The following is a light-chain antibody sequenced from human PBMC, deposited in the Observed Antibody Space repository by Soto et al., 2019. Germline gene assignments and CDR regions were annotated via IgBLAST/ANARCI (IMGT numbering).Light chain of an antibody. V-gene: IGLV2-14*01. Sequence: QSALTQPASVSGSPGQSITISCTGTASDVGGYNYVSWYQQHPGKAPKLMIHAVSNRPSGISSRFSGSKSGNTASLTISGLQSEDEADYFCCSYTCRTTYVFGTGTKLTVL. CDR2: AVS. CDR1: ASDVGGYNY. CDR3: CSYTCRTTYV. J-gene: IGLJ1*01.